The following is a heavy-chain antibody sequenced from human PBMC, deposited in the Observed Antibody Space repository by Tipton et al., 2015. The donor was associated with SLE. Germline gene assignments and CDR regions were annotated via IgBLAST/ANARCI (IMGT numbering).Heavy chain of an antibody. CDR1: GGTFSSHD. V-gene: IGHV1-69*01. Sequence: QVQLVQSGAEVKKPGSSVKVSCKTSGGTFSSHDVSWLRQAPGQGLEWMGGIIPIFGTPNFAQKFQGRVTINADVSTSTAYMELRSLTSEDTAIYYCARGEASNRYFDYWGQGTLVTVSS. J-gene: IGHJ4*02. D-gene: IGHD1-14*01. CDR3: ARGEASNRYFDY. CDR2: IIPIFGTP.